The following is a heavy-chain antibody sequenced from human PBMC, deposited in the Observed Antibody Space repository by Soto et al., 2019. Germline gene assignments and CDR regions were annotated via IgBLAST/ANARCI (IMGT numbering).Heavy chain of an antibody. J-gene: IGHJ4*02. CDR3: AFGNLSYYFDY. V-gene: IGHV3-33*01. CDR1: GFTFSGFG. D-gene: IGHD3-16*01. CDR2: IWYDGSDK. Sequence: LRLSCAASGFTFSGFGMHWVRQAPGKGLEWVAIIWYDGSDKYYADSVKGRFTISRGNSKNTLYLQMNSLRAEDTAVYHCAFGNLSYYFDYWGQGTPVTVSS.